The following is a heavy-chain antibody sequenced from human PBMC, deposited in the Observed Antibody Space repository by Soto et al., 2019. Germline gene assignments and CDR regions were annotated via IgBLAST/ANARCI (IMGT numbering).Heavy chain of an antibody. D-gene: IGHD1-26*01. J-gene: IGHJ4*02. Sequence: SETLSLTCTVSGGSISSGGYYWSWTPQHPGKGLEWIGYIYYSGSTYYNPSLKSRVTISVDTSKNQFSLKLSSVTAADTAVYYCARASGSPSFFDYWGQGTLVTVSS. CDR1: GGSISSGGYY. CDR2: IYYSGST. V-gene: IGHV4-31*03. CDR3: ARASGSPSFFDY.